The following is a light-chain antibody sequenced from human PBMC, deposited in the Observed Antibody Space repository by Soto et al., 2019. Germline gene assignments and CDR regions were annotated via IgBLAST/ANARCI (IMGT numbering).Light chain of an antibody. J-gene: IGKJ2*01. CDR3: QQYYSYPPT. Sequence: AIRMTQSPSSFSASTGDRVTITCRASQGISSYLAWYQQKPGKAPKLLIYAASTFQSGVPSRWSGSGSGTDLTLTISCLQSEDFATYYWQQYYSYPPTLGQWTKLDI. CDR1: QGISSY. V-gene: IGKV1-8*01. CDR2: AAS.